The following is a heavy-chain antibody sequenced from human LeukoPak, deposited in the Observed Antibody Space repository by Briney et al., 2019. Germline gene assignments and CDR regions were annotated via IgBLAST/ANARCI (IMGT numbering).Heavy chain of an antibody. J-gene: IGHJ4*02. Sequence: GGSLRLSCAASGFTFSRYAMSWVRQAPGKGLEWVSSISDSGGSTYYADSVKGRSTISRDNSKNTLYLQMNSLRAEDTAVYYCARGDLLIGYWGQGTLVTVSS. CDR2: ISDSGGST. CDR1: GFTFSRYA. D-gene: IGHD3-10*01. CDR3: ARGDLLIGY. V-gene: IGHV3-23*01.